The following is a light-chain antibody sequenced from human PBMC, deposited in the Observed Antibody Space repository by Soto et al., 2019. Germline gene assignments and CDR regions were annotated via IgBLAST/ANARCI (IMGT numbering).Light chain of an antibody. Sequence: IVWPQSPGTLSLSPGERATLSFMASQNIDNKLVWYQQKPGQVPRLLIYGASSRATGIPDRFSGSGSGTDFTLTISRLEPEDFAVFYCQHYDSLPITFGQGTRLEIK. CDR2: GAS. CDR1: QNIDNK. CDR3: QHYDSLPIT. V-gene: IGKV3-20*01. J-gene: IGKJ5*01.